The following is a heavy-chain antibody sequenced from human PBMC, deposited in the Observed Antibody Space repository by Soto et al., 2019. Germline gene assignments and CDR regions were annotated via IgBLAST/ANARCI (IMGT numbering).Heavy chain of an antibody. CDR1: GGSISSYY. V-gene: IGHV4-59*01. Sequence: RSLTCTVSGGSISSYYWSWIRQPPGKGLEWIGYIYYSGSTNYNPSLKSRVTISVDTSKNQFSLKLSSVTAADTAVYYCARENYYGSGSYTLNWFDPWGQGTQVTVSS. CDR2: IYYSGST. CDR3: ARENYYGSGSYTLNWFDP. D-gene: IGHD3-10*01. J-gene: IGHJ5*02.